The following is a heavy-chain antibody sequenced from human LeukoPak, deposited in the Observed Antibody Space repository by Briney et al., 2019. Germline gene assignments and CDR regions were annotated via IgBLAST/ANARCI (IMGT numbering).Heavy chain of an antibody. V-gene: IGHV1-69*06. J-gene: IGHJ5*02. CDR1: GGTFSSYA. CDR2: IIPIFGTA. D-gene: IGHD3-16*02. Sequence: ASVKVSCKASGGTFSSYAMSWVRQAPGQGLEWMGGIIPIFGTANYAQKFQGRVTITADKSTSTAYMELSSLRSEDTAVYYCARVVSPDYDYVWGSYRGNWFDPWGQGTLVTVSS. CDR3: ARVVSPDYDYVWGSYRGNWFDP.